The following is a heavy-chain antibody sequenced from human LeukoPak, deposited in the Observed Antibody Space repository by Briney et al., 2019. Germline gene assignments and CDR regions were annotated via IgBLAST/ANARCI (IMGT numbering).Heavy chain of an antibody. CDR1: GGSISSGGYY. V-gene: IGHV4-30-2*01. J-gene: IGHJ4*02. CDR2: IYHSGST. CDR3: ARDRSREQLQTHFDY. D-gene: IGHD6-13*01. Sequence: SQTLSLTCTVSGGSISSGGYYWSWIRQPPGKGLEWIGYIYHSGSTYYNPSLRSRVTISVDRSKNQFSLKLSSLTAADTAVYYCARDRSREQLQTHFDYWGQGTLVTVSS.